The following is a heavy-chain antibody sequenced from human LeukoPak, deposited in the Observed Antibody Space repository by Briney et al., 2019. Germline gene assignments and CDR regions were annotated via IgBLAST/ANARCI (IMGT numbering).Heavy chain of an antibody. Sequence: KPSETLSLTCTVSGGSISSYYWSWIRQPPGKGLGWIGYIYYSGSTNYNPSLKSRVTISVDTSKNQFSLKLSSVTAADTAVYYCARASSTRPLLMLHDYWGQGTLVTVSS. CDR2: IYYSGST. D-gene: IGHD3-10*01. CDR1: GGSISSYY. J-gene: IGHJ4*02. V-gene: IGHV4-59*01. CDR3: ARASSTRPLLMLHDY.